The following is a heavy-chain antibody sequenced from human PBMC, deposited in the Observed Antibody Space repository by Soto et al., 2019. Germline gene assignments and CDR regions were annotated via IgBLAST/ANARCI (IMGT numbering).Heavy chain of an antibody. V-gene: IGHV3-21*01. CDR2: ISSSSSYI. J-gene: IGHJ6*02. CDR1: GFTFSSYS. D-gene: IGHD6-13*01. CDR3: ARGAVQRSSSWDYYYYGMDV. Sequence: EVQLVESGGGLVKPGGSLRLSCAASGFTFSSYSMNWVRQAPGKGLEWVSSISSSSSYIYYADSVKGRFTISRDNAKNSLYLQMNSLRAEDTAVYYCARGAVQRSSSWDYYYYGMDVWGQGTTVTVS.